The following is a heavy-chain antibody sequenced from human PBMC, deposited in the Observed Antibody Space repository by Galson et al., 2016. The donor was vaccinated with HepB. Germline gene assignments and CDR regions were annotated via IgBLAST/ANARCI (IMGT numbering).Heavy chain of an antibody. V-gene: IGHV3-33*01. CDR2: IYYDGSSK. CDR1: GFTFSNYG. D-gene: IGHD5-18*01. Sequence: SLRLSCAASGFTFSNYGMHWVRQAPGKGLEWVAVIYYDGSSKHHADSVKGRFTISRDNSKNTPNLQMNSLRAEDTAVYYCARPRLGIQTWSKYYYYGFDVWGQGTTVTASS. J-gene: IGHJ6*02. CDR3: ARPRLGIQTWSKYYYYGFDV.